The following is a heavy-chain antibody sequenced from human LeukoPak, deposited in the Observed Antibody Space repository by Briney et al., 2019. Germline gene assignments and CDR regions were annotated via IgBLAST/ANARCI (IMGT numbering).Heavy chain of an antibody. V-gene: IGHV1-69*13. CDR3: AHPEGADCYYYMDV. D-gene: IGHD4/OR15-4a*01. J-gene: IGHJ6*03. Sequence: GASVKVSCKASGGTFSSYAISWVRQAPGQGLECMGGIIPIFGTANYAQKFQGRVTITADESTSTAYMELSSLRSEDTAVYYCAHPEGADCYYYMDVWGKGTTVTVSS. CDR1: GGTFSSYA. CDR2: IIPIFGTA.